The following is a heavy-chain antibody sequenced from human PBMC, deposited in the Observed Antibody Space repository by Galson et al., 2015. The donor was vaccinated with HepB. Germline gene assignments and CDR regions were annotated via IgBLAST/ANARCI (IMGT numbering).Heavy chain of an antibody. CDR1: GYTFTGYY. V-gene: IGHV1-2*06. Sequence: SVKVSCKASGYTFTGYYMHWVRQAPGQGLEWMGRINPNSGGTNSAQKFQGRVTMTRDTSISTAYMELTRLRSDDTAVYYCARSPHSSGWYYFDSWGQGTLVTVSS. CDR3: ARSPHSSGWYYFDS. J-gene: IGHJ4*02. D-gene: IGHD6-19*01. CDR2: INPNSGGT.